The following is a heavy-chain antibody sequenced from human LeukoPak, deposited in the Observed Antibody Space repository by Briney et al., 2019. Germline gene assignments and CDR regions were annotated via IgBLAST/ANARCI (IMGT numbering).Heavy chain of an antibody. V-gene: IGHV4-39*07. CDR1: GGSISSSSYY. CDR2: IYYSGST. D-gene: IGHD1-26*01. CDR3: ARDRRRSGSQILYDY. Sequence: PSETLSLTCTVSGGSISSSSYYWGWIRQPPGKGLEWIGSIYYSGSTNYNPSLKSRVTISVDTSKNQFSLKLSSVTAADTAVYYCARDRRRSGSQILYDYWGQGTLVTVSS. J-gene: IGHJ4*02.